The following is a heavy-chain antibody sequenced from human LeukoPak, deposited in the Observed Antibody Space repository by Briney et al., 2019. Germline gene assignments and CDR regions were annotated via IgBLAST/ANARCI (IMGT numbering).Heavy chain of an antibody. CDR3: ARDLGTGGFYYYYMDV. D-gene: IGHD3-10*01. Sequence: ASVKVSCQASTYTFTDYYMHWVRQAPGQGLEWMGWINPNSGGTNYAQKFQGRVTMTRYTSISTAYMALSRLRSDDTAVYYCARDLGTGGFYYYYMDVWGKGTTVTVSS. J-gene: IGHJ6*03. CDR2: INPNSGGT. V-gene: IGHV1-2*02. CDR1: TYTFTDYY.